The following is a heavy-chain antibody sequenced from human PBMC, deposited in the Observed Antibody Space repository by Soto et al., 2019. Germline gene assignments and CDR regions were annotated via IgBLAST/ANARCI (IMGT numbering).Heavy chain of an antibody. Sequence: QVQLVQSGAEVKKPGSSVKVSCTASGGTFSNYALNWVRQAPGHGLEWLGGIIPVFGITKYAQRFQGRVTITADESTSTAYMELSSLRSDDTAVYYCARIRDHSDVVVIPAAISGWFDPWGQGTLVTVSA. CDR1: GGTFSNYA. V-gene: IGHV1-69*01. J-gene: IGHJ5*02. CDR3: ARIRDHSDVVVIPAAISGWFDP. D-gene: IGHD2-2*01. CDR2: IIPVFGIT.